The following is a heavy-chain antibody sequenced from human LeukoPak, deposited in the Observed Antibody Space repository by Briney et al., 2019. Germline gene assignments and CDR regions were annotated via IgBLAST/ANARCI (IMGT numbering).Heavy chain of an antibody. CDR1: GFTFSSYW. D-gene: IGHD2-2*02. CDR3: ARIDIVVVPAAIRDYYYYGMDV. CDR2: IKQDGREK. V-gene: IGHV3-7*01. J-gene: IGHJ6*02. Sequence: GGSLRLSCAASGFTFSSYWMSWVRQAPGKGLEWVANIKQDGREKYYVDSVKGRFNISRDNAKNSLYLQMNSLRAEDTAVYYCARIDIVVVPAAIRDYYYYGMDVWGQGTTVTVSS.